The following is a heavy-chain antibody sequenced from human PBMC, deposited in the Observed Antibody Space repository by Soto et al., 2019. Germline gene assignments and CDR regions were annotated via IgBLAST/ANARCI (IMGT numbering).Heavy chain of an antibody. CDR3: AHRPRGYAYYVDY. V-gene: IGHV2-5*02. Sequence: QITLKESGPTLVKPTQTLTFTCTFSGFSLSTRGVAVGWFRQPPGQALEWRALIYWDEDKWYSPSLKSRLTITDDTSKNQVVLTMTNMDPADTATYYCAHRPRGYAYYVDYWGKGTLVTVSS. CDR2: IYWDEDK. J-gene: IGHJ4*02. D-gene: IGHD5-12*01. CDR1: GFSLSTRGVA.